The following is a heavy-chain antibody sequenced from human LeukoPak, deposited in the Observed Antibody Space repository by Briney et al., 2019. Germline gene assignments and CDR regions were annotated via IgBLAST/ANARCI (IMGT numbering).Heavy chain of an antibody. CDR2: IYPGDSDT. CDR1: GYSFSRYW. D-gene: IGHD3-22*01. V-gene: IGHV5-51*01. J-gene: IGHJ5*02. CDR3: ARHRSRYYDSSGYWFDP. Sequence: GESLKISCEGSGYSFSRYWIAWVRQMPGKGLEWMGIIYPGDSDTRYSPSFQGQVTISADKSISTAYLQWSSLKASDTAMYYCARHRSRYYDSSGYWFDPWGQGTLVTVSS.